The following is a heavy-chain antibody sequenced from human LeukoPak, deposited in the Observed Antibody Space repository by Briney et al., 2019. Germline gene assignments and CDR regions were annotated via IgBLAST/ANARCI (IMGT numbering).Heavy chain of an antibody. D-gene: IGHD6-13*01. J-gene: IGHJ4*02. Sequence: PSETLCLTCTVSGGYISSSSYYWGWIRQPPGKGLEWIGSIYYSGSTYYNPSLKSRVTISVDTSKNQFSLKLSSVTAADTAVYYCARHDTGYSSSWYFDYWGQGTLVTVSS. V-gene: IGHV4-39*01. CDR2: IYYSGST. CDR1: GGYISSSSYY. CDR3: ARHDTGYSSSWYFDY.